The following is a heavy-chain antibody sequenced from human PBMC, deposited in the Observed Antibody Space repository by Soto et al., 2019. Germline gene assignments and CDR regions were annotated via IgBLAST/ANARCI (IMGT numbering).Heavy chain of an antibody. CDR3: ARTLGATGSGAFDI. D-gene: IGHD1-26*01. CDR1: GGSISSGGYH. Sequence: PSETLSLTCTVSGGSISSGGYHWSWIRQHPGKGLEWIGYIYYSGSTYYNPSLKSRVTISVDTSKNQFSLKLSSVTAADTAVYYCARTLGATGSGAFDIWGQGTMVTVSS. CDR2: IYYSGST. V-gene: IGHV4-31*03. J-gene: IGHJ3*02.